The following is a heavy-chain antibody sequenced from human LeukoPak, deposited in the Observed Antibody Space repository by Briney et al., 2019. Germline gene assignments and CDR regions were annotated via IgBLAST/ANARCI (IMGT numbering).Heavy chain of an antibody. D-gene: IGHD2-2*01. J-gene: IGHJ4*02. CDR3: ARLVPAARDFDY. Sequence: ASVKVSCKASGYIFTSYDINWVRQATGQGLEWMGWMNPNSGNTGYAQKFQGRVTITRNTSISTAYMELSSLRSEHTAVYYCARLVPAARDFDYWGQGTLVTVSS. V-gene: IGHV1-8*03. CDR2: MNPNSGNT. CDR1: GYIFTSYD.